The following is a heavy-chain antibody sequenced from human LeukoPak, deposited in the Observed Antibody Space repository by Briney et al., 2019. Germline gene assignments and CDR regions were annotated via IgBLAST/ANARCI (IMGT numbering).Heavy chain of an antibody. CDR3: ARDSVIAYYYMDV. J-gene: IGHJ6*03. Sequence: AGGSLRLSCAASGFTFSSYWMSWVRQAPGKGLEWVANIKQDGSEKYYVDSVKGRFTISRDNAKNSLYLQMNSLRAEDTAVYYCARDSVIAYYYMDVWGKGTTVTISS. CDR1: GFTFSSYW. V-gene: IGHV3-7*01. CDR2: IKQDGSEK. D-gene: IGHD2-21*01.